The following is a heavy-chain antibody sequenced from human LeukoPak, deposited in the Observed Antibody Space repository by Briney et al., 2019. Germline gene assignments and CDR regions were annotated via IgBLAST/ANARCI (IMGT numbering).Heavy chain of an antibody. Sequence: PGRSLRLSCAASGFTFSSYAMHWVRQAPGKGLEWVAVISYDGSNKYYADSVKGRFTISRDNSKNTLYLQMNSLRAEDTAVYYCANLPSRHYDSSGPAAHFDYWGQGTLVTVSS. V-gene: IGHV3-30-3*01. J-gene: IGHJ4*02. CDR3: ANLPSRHYDSSGPAAHFDY. CDR2: ISYDGSNK. CDR1: GFTFSSYA. D-gene: IGHD3-22*01.